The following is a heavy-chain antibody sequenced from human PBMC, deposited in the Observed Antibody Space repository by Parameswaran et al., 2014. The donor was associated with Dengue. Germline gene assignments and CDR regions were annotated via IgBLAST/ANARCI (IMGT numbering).Heavy chain of an antibody. CDR3: ARVRTFYGSGTYSDY. Sequence: RQPPGKGLEWIGYIYYSGSTYYNPSLKSRITISVDTSKNQFSLKLSSVTAADTAVYYCARVRTFYGSGTYSDYWGQGTLVTVSS. CDR2: IYYSGST. J-gene: IGHJ4*02. V-gene: IGHV4-31*02. D-gene: IGHD3-10*01.